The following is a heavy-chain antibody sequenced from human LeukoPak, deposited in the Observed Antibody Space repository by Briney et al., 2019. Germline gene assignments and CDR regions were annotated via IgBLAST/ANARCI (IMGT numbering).Heavy chain of an antibody. V-gene: IGHV1-18*01. J-gene: IGHJ4*02. Sequence: GASVKVSCKASGYTFTSYGISWVRQAPGQGLEWMGWISAYNGNTNYAQKLQGRVTMTTDTSTSTAYMELRSLRSDDTAVYYCARVTDSYGYVQSYFDYWGQGTLVTVSS. D-gene: IGHD5-18*01. CDR3: ARVTDSYGYVQSYFDY. CDR1: GYTFTSYG. CDR2: ISAYNGNT.